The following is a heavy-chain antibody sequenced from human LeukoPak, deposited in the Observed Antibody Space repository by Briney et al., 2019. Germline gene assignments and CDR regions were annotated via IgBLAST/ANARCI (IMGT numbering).Heavy chain of an antibody. Sequence: GESLKISCKASGYSFPTFWIAWARQMPGKGLEWMGIIYPDDSNTRYSPSFQGQVTFSADKSISTAYLQWSSLKASDTATYYCARLGEDLAVGVAGYWFDPWGQGTLVTVSS. CDR3: ARLGEDLAVGVAGYWFDP. D-gene: IGHD2-15*01. CDR2: IYPDDSNT. J-gene: IGHJ5*02. CDR1: GYSFPTFW. V-gene: IGHV5-51*01.